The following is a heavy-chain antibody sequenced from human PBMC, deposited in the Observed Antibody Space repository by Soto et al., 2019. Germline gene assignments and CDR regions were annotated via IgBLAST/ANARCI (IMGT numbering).Heavy chain of an antibody. J-gene: IGHJ4*02. Sequence: SVKVSCKASGGTFSSYTISWVRQAPGQGLEWMGRIIPILGIANYAQKFQGRVTITADKSTSTAYMELSSLRSEDTAVYYCARDPLYNLNDGGYWGQGTLVTVSS. CDR2: IIPILGIA. CDR3: ARDPLYNLNDGGY. D-gene: IGHD1-1*01. CDR1: GGTFSSYT. V-gene: IGHV1-69*04.